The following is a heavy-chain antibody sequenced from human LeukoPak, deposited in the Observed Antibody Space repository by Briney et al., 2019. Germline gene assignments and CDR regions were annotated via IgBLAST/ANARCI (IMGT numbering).Heavy chain of an antibody. V-gene: IGHV3-21*01. CDR1: GFTFSSYS. CDR3: ARDCSGGSCYSQGDYYYYGMDV. D-gene: IGHD2-15*01. Sequence: GGSLRLPCAASGFTFSSYSMNWVRQAPGKGLEWVSSISSSSSYIYYADSVKGRFTISRDNAKNSLYLQMNSLRAEDTAVYYCARDCSGGSCYSQGDYYYYGMDVWGQGTTVTVSS. CDR2: ISSSSSYI. J-gene: IGHJ6*02.